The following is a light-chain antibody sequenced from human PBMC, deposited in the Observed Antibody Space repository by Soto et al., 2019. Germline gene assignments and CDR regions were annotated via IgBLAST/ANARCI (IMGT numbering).Light chain of an antibody. CDR1: QNITKF. V-gene: IGKV1-39*01. CDR2: VTS. CDR3: QQTYSAPGT. J-gene: IGKJ1*01. Sequence: DIQMTQSPASLSASVGDRVTVTCRPSQNITKFLNWYQEKPGQAPKVLIYVTSNLENGVPSRFSGSGSGTEFTLNISTLQPEDFATYYCQQTYSAPGTFGQGTRVEV.